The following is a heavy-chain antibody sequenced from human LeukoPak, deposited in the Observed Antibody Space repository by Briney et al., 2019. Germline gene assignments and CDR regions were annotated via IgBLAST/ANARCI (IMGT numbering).Heavy chain of an antibody. J-gene: IGHJ5*02. D-gene: IGHD3-10*01. Sequence: PSETLSLTCTVSGGSISDYHWTWIRQSPGKTLEWIGYIYYSGSTNYNPSLKSRVTISVDTSNNQFSLKLSSVTAADTAVYYCARSTRSWFDPWGQGTLVTVSS. CDR3: ARSTRSWFDP. CDR1: GGSISDYH. V-gene: IGHV4-59*01. CDR2: IYYSGST.